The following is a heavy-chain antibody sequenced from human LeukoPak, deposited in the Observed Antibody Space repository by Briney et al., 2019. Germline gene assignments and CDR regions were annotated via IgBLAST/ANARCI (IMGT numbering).Heavy chain of an antibody. Sequence: HSGASLRLSCAASGFTFSSYAMSWVRQAPGKGLEWVSAISGSGGSTYYADSVKGRFTISRDNSKNTLYLQMNSLRAEDTAVYYCAKDLLAAAGPKRYYYYYGMDVWGQGTTVTVSS. J-gene: IGHJ6*02. D-gene: IGHD6-13*01. CDR1: GFTFSSYA. V-gene: IGHV3-23*01. CDR2: ISGSGGST. CDR3: AKDLLAAAGPKRYYYYYGMDV.